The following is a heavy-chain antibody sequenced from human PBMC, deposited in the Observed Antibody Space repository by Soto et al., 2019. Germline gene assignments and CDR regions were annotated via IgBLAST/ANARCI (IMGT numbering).Heavy chain of an antibody. CDR2: ISGSGFKK. CDR1: GFTFSSYT. J-gene: IGHJ5*02. V-gene: IGHV3-23*01. D-gene: IGHD1-26*01. CDR3: AKNQGVELVPLATVDWFDP. Sequence: GGSLRLSCAASGFTFSSYTMNWVRQAPGKGLEWISSISGSGFKKYYADSVKGRFTISRDNSKSTVYLELNNLSAEDTAVYHCAKNQGVELVPLATVDWFDPWGQGSVVTVSS.